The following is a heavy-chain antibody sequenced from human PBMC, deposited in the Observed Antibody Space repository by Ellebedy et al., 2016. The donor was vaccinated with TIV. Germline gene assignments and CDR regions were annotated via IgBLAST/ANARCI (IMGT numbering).Heavy chain of an antibody. CDR1: GGPISTSSYY. V-gene: IGHV4-39*06. Sequence: MPSETLSLTCTVSGGPISTSSYYWGWIRQPPGKGLEWIGNIYDSGNTYYNPSLRSRVTISVDTSKNQLPLKLRSVTAAETAVYYCARDPALPRGRFDTWGQGTLVTVSS. J-gene: IGHJ5*02. CDR3: ARDPALPRGRFDT. CDR2: IYDSGNT.